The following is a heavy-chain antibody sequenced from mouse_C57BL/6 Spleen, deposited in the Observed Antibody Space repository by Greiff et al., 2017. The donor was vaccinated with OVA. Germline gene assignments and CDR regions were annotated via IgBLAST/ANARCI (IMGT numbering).Heavy chain of an antibody. J-gene: IGHJ2*01. Sequence: QVQLQQPGAELVKPGASVKMSCTASGYTFTSYWLTWVKQRPGQGLEWIGDIYPGSGSTNYNEKFKSKATLTGDTSSSTAYMQLSSLTSEDSAVYYCARDDDDGYYVDYWGQGTTLTVSS. D-gene: IGHD2-3*01. V-gene: IGHV1-55*01. CDR3: ARDDDDGYYVDY. CDR1: GYTFTSYW. CDR2: IYPGSGST.